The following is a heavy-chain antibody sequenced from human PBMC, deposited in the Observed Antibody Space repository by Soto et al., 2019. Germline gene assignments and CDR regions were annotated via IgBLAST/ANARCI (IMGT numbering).Heavy chain of an antibody. Sequence: ASETLSLTCTVSGGSISSYYWSWIRQPPGKGLEWIGYIYYSGSTNYNPSLKSRVTISVDTSKNQFSLKLSSVTAADTAVYYCARRAGSGWYFDYWGQGTLVTVPS. CDR3: ARRAGSGWYFDY. J-gene: IGHJ4*02. CDR2: IYYSGST. CDR1: GGSISSYY. D-gene: IGHD6-19*01. V-gene: IGHV4-59*08.